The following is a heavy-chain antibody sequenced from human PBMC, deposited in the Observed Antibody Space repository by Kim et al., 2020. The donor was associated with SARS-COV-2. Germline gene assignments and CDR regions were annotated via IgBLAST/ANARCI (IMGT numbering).Heavy chain of an antibody. J-gene: IGHJ4*02. CDR3: ARESDSSSWYMTYYFDY. V-gene: IGHV3-20*04. CDR2: INWNGGST. CDR1: GFTFDDYG. D-gene: IGHD6-13*01. Sequence: GGSLRLSCAASGFTFDDYGMSWVRQAPGKGLEWVSGINWNGGSTGYADSVKGRFTISRDNAKNSLYLQMNSLRAEDTALYYCARESDSSSWYMTYYFDYWGQGTLGTVSS.